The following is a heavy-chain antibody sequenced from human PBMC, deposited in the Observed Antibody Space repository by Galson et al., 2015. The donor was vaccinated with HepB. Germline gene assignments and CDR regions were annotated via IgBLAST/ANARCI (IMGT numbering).Heavy chain of an antibody. CDR3: ARDEAAGLGYYYYGMDV. Sequence: SLRLSCAASGAASGFTFSSYSVSWVRQAPGKGLEWVSSISSSSSYIYYADSVKGRFTISRDNAKNSLYLQMNSLRAEDTAVYYCARDEAAGLGYYYYGMDVWGQGTTVTVSS. D-gene: IGHD6-13*01. V-gene: IGHV3-21*04. J-gene: IGHJ6*02. CDR2: ISSSSSYI. CDR1: GFTFSSYS.